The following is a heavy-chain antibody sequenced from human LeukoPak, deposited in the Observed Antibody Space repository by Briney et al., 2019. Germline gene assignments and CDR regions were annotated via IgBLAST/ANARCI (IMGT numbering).Heavy chain of an antibody. Sequence: SETLSLTCAVYGGSFSGYYWSWIRQPPGKGLEWIGEINHSGSTNYNPSLKSRVTISVDTSKNQFSLKLSSVTAADTAVYYCARFPHYDFWSGYYQESFYYGMDVWGQGTTATVSS. CDR2: INHSGST. CDR3: ARFPHYDFWSGYYQESFYYGMDV. V-gene: IGHV4-34*01. J-gene: IGHJ6*02. D-gene: IGHD3-3*01. CDR1: GGSFSGYY.